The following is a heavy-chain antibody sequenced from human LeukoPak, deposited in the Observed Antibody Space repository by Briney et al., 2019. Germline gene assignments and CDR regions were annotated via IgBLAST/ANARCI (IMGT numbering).Heavy chain of an antibody. CDR1: GFTFDDYA. Sequence: GGSLRLSCAASGFTFDDYAMHWVRQAPGKGLEWVSGISWNSGSIGYADSVKGRFTISRDNAKNSLYLQMNSLRAEDTAVYYCAKLDAYDFWSGYYFDYWGQGTLVTVSS. CDR2: ISWNSGSI. D-gene: IGHD3-3*01. J-gene: IGHJ4*02. CDR3: AKLDAYDFWSGYYFDY. V-gene: IGHV3-9*01.